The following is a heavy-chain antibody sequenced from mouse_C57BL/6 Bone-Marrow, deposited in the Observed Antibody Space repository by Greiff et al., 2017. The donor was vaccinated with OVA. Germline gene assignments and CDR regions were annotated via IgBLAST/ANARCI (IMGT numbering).Heavy chain of an antibody. Sequence: QVQLQQPGAELVKPGASVKLSCKASGYTFTSYWMQWVKQRPGQGLEWIGEIDPSDSYTNYNQKFKGKATLTVDTSSSTASMQLSSLPCEDFAFYSGEGEEPTVVNWYFDVWGTGPTVTVSP. D-gene: IGHD1-1*01. V-gene: IGHV1-50*01. CDR2: IDPSDSYT. CDR1: GYTFTSYW. CDR3: EGEEPTVVNWYFDV. J-gene: IGHJ1*03.